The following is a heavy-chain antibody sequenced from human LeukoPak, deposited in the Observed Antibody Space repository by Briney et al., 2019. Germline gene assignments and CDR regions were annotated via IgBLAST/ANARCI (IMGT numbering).Heavy chain of an antibody. Sequence: PSQTLSLTCTVSGGSISSGSYYWSWIRQPAGKGLEWIGYIYYSGSTNYNPSLKSRVTISVDTSKNQFSLKLSSVTAADTAVYYCARVSAMVTAIDYWGQGTLVTVSS. J-gene: IGHJ4*02. CDR2: IYYSGST. CDR1: GGSISSGSYY. CDR3: ARVSAMVTAIDY. V-gene: IGHV4-61*10. D-gene: IGHD5-18*01.